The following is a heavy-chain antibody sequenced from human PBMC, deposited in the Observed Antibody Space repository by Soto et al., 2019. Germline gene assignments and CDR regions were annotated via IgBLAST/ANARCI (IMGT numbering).Heavy chain of an antibody. CDR3: ARGREEDCSSTSCYPGVYYYYMDV. CDR2: ISAYNGNT. Sequence: ASVKVSCKASGYTFTSYGISWVRQAPGQGLEWMGWISAYNGNTNYAQKLQGRVTMTRNTSISTAYMELSSLRSEDTAVYYCARGREEDCSSTSCYPGVYYYYMDVWGKGTTVTVSS. V-gene: IGHV1-18*01. CDR1: GYTFTSYG. J-gene: IGHJ6*03. D-gene: IGHD2-2*01.